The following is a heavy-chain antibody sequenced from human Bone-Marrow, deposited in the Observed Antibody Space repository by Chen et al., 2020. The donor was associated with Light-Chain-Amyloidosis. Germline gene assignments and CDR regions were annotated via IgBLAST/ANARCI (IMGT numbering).Heavy chain of an antibody. CDR1: GGSLSSSTYY. Sequence: QLQLQESGPGLVKPSETLSLTCTVSGGSLSSSTYYWGWIRQPPGKGLEWIGTIYYSGSTYYNPSLKSRVTISVDTTKNQFSLNLSSVTAADTAVYYCAGHSGYHYFDNWGQGTPVTVSS. D-gene: IGHD5-12*01. V-gene: IGHV4-39*01. J-gene: IGHJ4*02. CDR3: AGHSGYHYFDN. CDR2: IYYSGST.